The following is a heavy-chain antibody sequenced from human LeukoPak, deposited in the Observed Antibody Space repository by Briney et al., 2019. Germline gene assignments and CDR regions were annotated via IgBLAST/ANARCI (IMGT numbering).Heavy chain of an antibody. CDR3: ATSAVVYLLGY. V-gene: IGHV3-21*01. Sequence: GGSLRLSCAASGFTFSSYSMNWVRQAPGKGLEWVSSISSSSSYIYYADSVKGRFTISRDNAKNSLYLQMNSLRAEGTAVYYCATSAVVYLLGYWGQGTLVTVSS. J-gene: IGHJ4*02. CDR2: ISSSSSYI. D-gene: IGHD4-23*01. CDR1: GFTFSSYS.